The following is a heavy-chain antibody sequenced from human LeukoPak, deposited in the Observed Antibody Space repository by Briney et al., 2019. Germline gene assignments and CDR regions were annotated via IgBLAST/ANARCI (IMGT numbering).Heavy chain of an antibody. J-gene: IGHJ4*02. CDR2: ISAYNGNT. V-gene: IGHV1-18*01. D-gene: IGHD3-10*01. CDR1: GYTFTSYG. CDR3: ARGRLYGPNYFDY. Sequence: APVKVSCKASGYTFTSYGISWVRQAPGQGLEWMGWISAYNGNTNYAQKLQGSVTMTTDTSTSTAYMELRSVRSEDTSVYYCARGRLYGPNYFDYWGQGTLVTVSS.